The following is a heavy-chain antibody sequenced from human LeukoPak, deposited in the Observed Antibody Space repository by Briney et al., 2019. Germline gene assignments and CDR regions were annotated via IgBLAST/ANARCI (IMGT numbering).Heavy chain of an antibody. CDR2: IYYSGST. Sequence: SETQSLTCTVSGGSISSYYWRRIRQPPGKGLEWIGYIYYSGSTNYNPSLKSRVTISVDTSKNQFSLKLSSVTAADTAVYYCARGLRYCSGGSCYSPKYFQHWGQGTLVTVSS. D-gene: IGHD2-15*01. V-gene: IGHV4-59*01. J-gene: IGHJ1*01. CDR1: GGSISSYY. CDR3: ARGLRYCSGGSCYSPKYFQH.